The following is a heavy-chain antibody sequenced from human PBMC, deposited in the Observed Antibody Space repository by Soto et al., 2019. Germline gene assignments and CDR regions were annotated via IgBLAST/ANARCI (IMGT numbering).Heavy chain of an antibody. CDR1: DYTFTNYG. V-gene: IGHV1-18*01. Sequence: ASVKVSCKASDYTFTNYGLSWVRQAPGQGLEWMGWISAYNGNTNYAQKLQGRVTMTTDTSTSTAYMEVRSLRSDYTAVYYCARDAAAGLNDFWGQGTLDTVS. J-gene: IGHJ4*02. CDR3: ARDAAAGLNDF. D-gene: IGHD6-13*01. CDR2: ISAYNGNT.